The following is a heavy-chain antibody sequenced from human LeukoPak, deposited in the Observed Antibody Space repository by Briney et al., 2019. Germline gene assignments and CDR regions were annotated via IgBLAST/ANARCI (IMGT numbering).Heavy chain of an antibody. D-gene: IGHD5-24*01. V-gene: IGHV3-9*01. J-gene: IGHJ4*02. CDR3: AKDIWGGSPDGYNRFDY. CDR2: ISWNSGAI. CDR1: GFTFDDYA. Sequence: GGSLRLSCGASGFTFDDYAMHWVRQAPGKGLQWVSGISWNSGAIGYADSVKGRFTISRDNAKNSLYLQMNNLRAEDTALYYCAKDIWGGSPDGYNRFDYWGQGTLVTVSS.